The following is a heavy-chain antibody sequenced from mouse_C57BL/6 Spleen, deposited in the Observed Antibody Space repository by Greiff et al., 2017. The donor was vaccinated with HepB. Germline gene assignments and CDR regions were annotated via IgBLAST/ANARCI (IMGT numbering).Heavy chain of an antibody. CDR2: INYDGSST. CDR3: ARDGYYYGSSYGYFDV. CDR1: GFTFSDYY. Sequence: EVKLMESEGGLVQPGSSMKLSCTASGFTFSDYYMAWVRQVPEKGLEWVANINYDGSSTYYLDSLKSRFIISRDNAMNILYLQMSSLKSEDTATYYCARDGYYYGSSYGYFDVWGTGTTVTVSS. D-gene: IGHD1-1*01. J-gene: IGHJ1*03. V-gene: IGHV5-16*01.